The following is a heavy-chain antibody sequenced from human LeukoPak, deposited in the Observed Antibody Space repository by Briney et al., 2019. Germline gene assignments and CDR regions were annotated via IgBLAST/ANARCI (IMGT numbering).Heavy chain of an antibody. D-gene: IGHD4-17*01. CDR3: AKAPHGDYVFDY. CDR1: GFTFSSYA. CDR2: ISGSGGTT. V-gene: IGHV3-23*01. J-gene: IGHJ4*02. Sequence: GGSLRLSCAASGFTFSSYAMSWVRQAPGKGLEWVSSISGSGGTTHYADSVKGRFTISRDNSKNSLFLQMNSLRAEDTAVYYCAKAPHGDYVFDYWGQGTLVTVSS.